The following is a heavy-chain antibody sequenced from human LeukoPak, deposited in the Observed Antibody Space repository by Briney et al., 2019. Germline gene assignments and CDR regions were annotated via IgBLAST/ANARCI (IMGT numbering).Heavy chain of an antibody. CDR2: INSDGSST. CDR1: GFTFSSYW. D-gene: IGHD3-16*02. J-gene: IGHJ4*02. CDR3: ARAGTYDYVWGSYREPIDY. V-gene: IGHV3-74*01. Sequence: GGSLRLSCAASGFTFSSYWMHWVRQAPGKGLVWVSRINSDGSSTSYADSVKGRFTISRDNAKNTLYLQMNSLRAEDTAVYYCARAGTYDYVWGSYREPIDYWGQGTLVTVSS.